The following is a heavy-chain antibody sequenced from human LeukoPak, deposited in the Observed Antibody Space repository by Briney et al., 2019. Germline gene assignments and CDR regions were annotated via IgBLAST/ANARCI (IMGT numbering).Heavy chain of an antibody. CDR2: ISDSGST. CDR3: ARETFYFDSSGSIRGGYFDY. V-gene: IGHV4-38-2*02. Sequence: SETLSLTCTVSGYSISSGYYWGWLRQSPGKGLEWIGSISDSGSTFSNPSLKGRVSISVDTFKNQFSLKLSSVNAADTAVFYCARETFYFDSSGSIRGGYFDYWGQGTLVTVSS. J-gene: IGHJ4*02. D-gene: IGHD3-22*01. CDR1: GYSISSGYY.